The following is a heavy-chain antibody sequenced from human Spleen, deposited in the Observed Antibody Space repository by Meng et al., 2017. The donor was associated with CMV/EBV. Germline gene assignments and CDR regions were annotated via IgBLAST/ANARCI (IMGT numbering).Heavy chain of an antibody. CDR1: GGSISSGDYY. J-gene: IGHJ4*02. D-gene: IGHD6-19*01. CDR3: ARRSRYYSGSYIDY. CDR2: IDHSGST. V-gene: IGHV4-30-2*04. Sequence: SGGSISSGDYYWSWIRQPPGKGLEWIGEIDHSGSTNYNSSLKSRVTISVDTSKNQFSLKVSSVTAADTAVYYCARRSRYYSGSYIDYWGQGALVTVSS.